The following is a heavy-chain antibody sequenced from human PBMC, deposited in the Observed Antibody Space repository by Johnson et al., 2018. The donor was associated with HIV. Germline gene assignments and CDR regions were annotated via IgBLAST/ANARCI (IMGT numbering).Heavy chain of an antibody. D-gene: IGHD6-19*01. CDR3: ARPRSGWYWDAFDI. CDR2: IYSGGSP. Sequence: EVQLVESGGGLVQPGGSLRLSFAASEFTVSSNYMSWVRQAPGKGLARVSVIYSGGSPSYADSVKGSFTISRDNSKNTPYLQMNSLIAEDTAVYYCARPRSGWYWDAFDIWGQGTMVTVSS. CDR1: EFTVSSNY. V-gene: IGHV3-66*01. J-gene: IGHJ3*02.